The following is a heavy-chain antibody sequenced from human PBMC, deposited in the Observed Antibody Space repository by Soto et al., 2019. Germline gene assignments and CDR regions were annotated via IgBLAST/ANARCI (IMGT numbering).Heavy chain of an antibody. Sequence: ASVKVSCKASGYTFTSYEINWVRQATGQGLEWMGWMNPNSGNTGYAQKFQGRVTMTRNTSISTAYMELSSLRSEDTAVYYCARVTDSYYYGSGSPFGGWFDPWGQGTLVTVSS. J-gene: IGHJ5*02. D-gene: IGHD3-10*01. CDR2: MNPNSGNT. CDR3: ARVTDSYYYGSGSPFGGWFDP. V-gene: IGHV1-8*01. CDR1: GYTFTSYE.